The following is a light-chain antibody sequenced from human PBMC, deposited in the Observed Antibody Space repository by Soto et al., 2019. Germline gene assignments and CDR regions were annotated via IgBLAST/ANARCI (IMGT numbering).Light chain of an antibody. CDR3: QQRET. J-gene: IGKJ1*01. V-gene: IGKV3-11*01. CDR1: QSVSSY. CDR2: DAS. Sequence: EIVLTQSPATLSLSPGERATLSCRASQSVSSYLAWYQQKPGQAPRLLIYDASNRATGIPARFSGSGSGTYFTLTISGLEPEDFAVYYCQQRETFGQGTKVEI.